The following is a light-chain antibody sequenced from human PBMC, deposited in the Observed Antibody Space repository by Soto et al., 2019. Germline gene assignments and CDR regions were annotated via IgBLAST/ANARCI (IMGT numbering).Light chain of an antibody. CDR1: QGVRSY. J-gene: IGKJ1*01. CDR2: KAS. Sequence: IQLSQSPSSLSASVGDRFTITCRASQGVRSYLAWFQQRPGKAPKLLIHKASNLETGVPSRFSGSGSGTEFTLTISSLQPDDFATYYCQQYSSHWTFCQVTKVDI. V-gene: IGKV1-5*03. CDR3: QQYSSHWT.